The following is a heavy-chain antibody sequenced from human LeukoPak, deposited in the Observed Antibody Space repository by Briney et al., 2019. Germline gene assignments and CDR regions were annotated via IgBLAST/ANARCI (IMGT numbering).Heavy chain of an antibody. CDR1: GYTFISYD. J-gene: IGHJ4*02. CDR3: ARGRSSGIYYEVDY. CDR2: MNPNSSNT. D-gene: IGHD1-26*01. Sequence: ASVKVSCKASGYTFISYDINWVRQATGQGLEWMGWMNPNSSNTGYAQKFQGRVTMTTNTSISTAYMELSSLRSEDTDVYYCARGRSSGIYYEVDYWGQGTLVTVSS. V-gene: IGHV1-8*01.